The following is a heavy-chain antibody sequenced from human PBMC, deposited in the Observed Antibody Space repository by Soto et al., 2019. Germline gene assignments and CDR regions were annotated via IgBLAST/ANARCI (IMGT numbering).Heavy chain of an antibody. CDR2: IYYGGST. V-gene: IGHV4-31*03. Sequence: SETLSLTCTVSGGSISSGGYYWSWIRQHPGKGLEWIGYIYYGGSTYYNPSLKSRVTISVDTSKNQFSLKLSSVTAADTAVYYCAVNVDKAMENWGQGTLVTVSS. D-gene: IGHD5-18*01. J-gene: IGHJ4*02. CDR1: GGSISSGGYY. CDR3: AVNVDKAMEN.